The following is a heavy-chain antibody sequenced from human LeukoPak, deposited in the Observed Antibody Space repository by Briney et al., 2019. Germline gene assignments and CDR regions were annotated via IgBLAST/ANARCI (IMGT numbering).Heavy chain of an antibody. CDR2: IYYSGTT. D-gene: IGHD2-2*01. CDR3: ARSSTSCYQCPDY. CDR1: GGSISSYY. Sequence: PSETLSLTCTVSGGSISSYYWSWIRQPPGKGLEWIGYIYYSGTTNYNPSLKSRVTISVDTSKNQFSLKLSSVTAADTAVYYCARSSTSCYQCPDYWGQGTLVTVSS. J-gene: IGHJ4*02. V-gene: IGHV4-59*12.